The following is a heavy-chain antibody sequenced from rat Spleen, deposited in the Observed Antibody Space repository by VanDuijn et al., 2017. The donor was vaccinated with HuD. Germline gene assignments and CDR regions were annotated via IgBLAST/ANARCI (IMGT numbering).Heavy chain of an antibody. J-gene: IGHJ2*01. CDR1: GFTFSNYY. D-gene: IGHD1-1*01. CDR3: ASLLLQWGVMDA. CDR2: INTGGGST. Sequence: EVRLVESGGGLVQPGRSLKLSCATSGFTFSNYYMAWVRQAPTKGLEWVAYINTGGGSTYYRDSVKGRFTISRDNAKSTLYLQMDSLRSEDTATYYCASLLLQWGVMDAWGQGVMVTVSS. V-gene: IGHV5-27*01.